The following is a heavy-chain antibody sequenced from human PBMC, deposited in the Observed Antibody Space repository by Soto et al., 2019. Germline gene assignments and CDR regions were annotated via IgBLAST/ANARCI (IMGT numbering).Heavy chain of an antibody. Sequence: QVQLHQWGAGLLKPSETLSLTCAVYGGSFSGYYWSWIRQPPGKGLEWIGEINHSGSTNYNPSLKSRVTISVDTSKNQFSLKLSSVTAADTAVYYCARQLFIAARRRYFDYWGQGTLVTVSS. V-gene: IGHV4-34*01. CDR3: ARQLFIAARRRYFDY. CDR1: GGSFSGYY. D-gene: IGHD6-6*01. CDR2: INHSGST. J-gene: IGHJ4*02.